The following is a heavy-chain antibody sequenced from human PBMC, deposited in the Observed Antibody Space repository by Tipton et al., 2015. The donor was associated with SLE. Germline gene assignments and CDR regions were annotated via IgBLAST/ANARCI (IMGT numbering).Heavy chain of an antibody. J-gene: IGHJ4*02. V-gene: IGHV4-34*01. CDR3: ARLTPPDARSYSSSWYGGDY. CDR1: GGSFSGYY. Sequence: TLSLTCAVYGGSFSGYYWSWIRQPPGKGLEWIGEINHSGSTNYNPSLKSQVTISVDTSKNQFSLKLSSVTAADTAVYYCARLTPPDARSYSSSWYGGDYCGQGTLVTVSS. D-gene: IGHD6-13*01. CDR2: INHSGST.